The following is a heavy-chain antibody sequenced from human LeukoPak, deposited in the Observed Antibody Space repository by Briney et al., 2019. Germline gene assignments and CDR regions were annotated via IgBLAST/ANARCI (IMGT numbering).Heavy chain of an antibody. CDR2: VRYDSSNK. V-gene: IGHV3-30*02. D-gene: IGHD3-10*01. J-gene: IGHJ6*03. CDR1: GFTFSGYG. Sequence: GGSLRLSCAASGFTFSGYGMHWVRQAPGKGLEWVAFVRYDSSNKYYADSVKGRFTISRDNSKNTLYLQMNSLRAEDTAVYSCARDRGLTMVRGVTMYYYYMDVWGKGTTVTVSS. CDR3: ARDRGLTMVRGVTMYYYYMDV.